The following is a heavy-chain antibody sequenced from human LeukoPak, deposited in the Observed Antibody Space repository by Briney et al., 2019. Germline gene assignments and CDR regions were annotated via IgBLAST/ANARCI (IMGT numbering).Heavy chain of an antibody. D-gene: IGHD2-21*02. V-gene: IGHV4-59*08. Sequence: PSETLSLTCTVSGGSISSYYWSWIRQPPGKGLEWIGYIYYSGSTYYNPSLKSRVTISVDTSKNQFSLKLSSVTAADTAVYYCARQAYCGGDCPAGGYWGQGTLVTVSS. CDR2: IYYSGST. J-gene: IGHJ4*02. CDR3: ARQAYCGGDCPAGGY. CDR1: GGSISSYY.